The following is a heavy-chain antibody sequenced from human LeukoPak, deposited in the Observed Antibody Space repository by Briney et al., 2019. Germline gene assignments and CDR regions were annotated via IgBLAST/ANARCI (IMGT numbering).Heavy chain of an antibody. J-gene: IGHJ6*02. V-gene: IGHV4-59*01. CDR1: GGSISSYY. Sequence: PSGTLSLTCTVSGGSISSYYWSWIRQPPGKGLEWIGYIYDSGSTNYNPSLKSRVTISVDTSKNQFSLKLTSVTAADTAVYHCARSYDSRGYYFSGMDVWGQGTTVTVSS. CDR2: IYDSGST. CDR3: ARSYDSRGYYFSGMDV. D-gene: IGHD2-8*01.